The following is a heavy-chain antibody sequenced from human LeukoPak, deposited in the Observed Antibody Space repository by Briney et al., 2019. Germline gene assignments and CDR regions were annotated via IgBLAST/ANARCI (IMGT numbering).Heavy chain of an antibody. V-gene: IGHV4-38-2*02. CDR2: IYHSGST. CDR1: GYSISSGYY. D-gene: IGHD3-10*01. Sequence: SETLSLTCTVSGYSISSGYYWGWIRQPPGKGLEWIGSIYHSGSTYYNPSLKSRVTISVDTSKNQFSLKLSSVTAADTAVYYCARDLSRGSGSLDYWGQGTLVTVSS. J-gene: IGHJ4*02. CDR3: ARDLSRGSGSLDY.